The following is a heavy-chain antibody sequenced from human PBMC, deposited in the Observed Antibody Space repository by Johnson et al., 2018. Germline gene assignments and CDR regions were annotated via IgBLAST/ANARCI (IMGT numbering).Heavy chain of an antibody. V-gene: IGHV3-74*01. CDR1: GFSFTNYW. D-gene: IGHD1-26*01. J-gene: IGHJ3*02. Sequence: VQLQESGGGLVQPGGSLRISCTASGFSFTNYWMHWVRQAPGKGLVWVSRIDYDGSRTDYADSVKGRFSISRDNAKNTLHLQMNSLRVDETALYYCVREGFDGSLDIWGHGTLVSVSS. CDR3: VREGFDGSLDI. CDR2: IDYDGSRT.